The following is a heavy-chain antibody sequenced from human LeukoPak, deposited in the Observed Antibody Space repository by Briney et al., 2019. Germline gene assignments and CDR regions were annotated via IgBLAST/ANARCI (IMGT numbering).Heavy chain of an antibody. Sequence: PSETLSLTCTVSGGPKSSYRGSWIRQPPGKGLEWIGYIYYSGSTNYNPSLKSRVTISVDTSKNQFSLKLSSVTAADTAVYYCARTGDDYGGNDPSFDPWGQGTLVTVSS. CDR3: ARTGDDYGGNDPSFDP. J-gene: IGHJ5*02. CDR2: IYYSGST. V-gene: IGHV4-59*01. D-gene: IGHD4-23*01. CDR1: GGPKSSYR.